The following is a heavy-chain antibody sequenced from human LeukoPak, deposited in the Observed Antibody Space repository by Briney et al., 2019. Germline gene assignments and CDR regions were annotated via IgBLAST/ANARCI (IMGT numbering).Heavy chain of an antibody. D-gene: IGHD2-21*02. V-gene: IGHV1-2*02. Sequence: ASVKVSCTASGYTFTDYFIHWVRQAPGQGLEWMGWINPNIGDASYAQKFQDRVTMTRVRSINTAYMELSRLTSDDTAVYYCARMALDGGDSIGFDSWGQGTLVTVSS. J-gene: IGHJ5*01. CDR1: GYTFTDYF. CDR3: ARMALDGGDSIGFDS. CDR2: INPNIGDA.